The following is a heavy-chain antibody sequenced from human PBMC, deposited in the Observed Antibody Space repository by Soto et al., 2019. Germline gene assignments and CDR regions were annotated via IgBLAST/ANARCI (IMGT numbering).Heavy chain of an antibody. Sequence: EVELVESGGAVVQPGGSLRLSCAASGFSSGDYNIHWVRQGPGRGLEWVALITWDGGTTYYADSVKGRFTISKDTGKNSVYLQMDSLRSEDSALYYCAKAKRKYGKTSGGDFDSWGQGTLVTVPS. CDR2: ITWDGGTT. D-gene: IGHD3-10*01. V-gene: IGHV3-43*01. CDR3: AKAKRKYGKTSGGDFDS. J-gene: IGHJ4*02. CDR1: GFSSGDYN.